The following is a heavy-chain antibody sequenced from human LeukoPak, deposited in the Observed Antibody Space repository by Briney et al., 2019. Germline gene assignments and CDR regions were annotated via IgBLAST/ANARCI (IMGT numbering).Heavy chain of an antibody. CDR2: IYHSGST. CDR3: AGDSGSYSGYYYYYYVDV. D-gene: IGHD1-26*01. Sequence: KPSETLSLTCTVSGYSISSGYYWGWIRQPPGKGLEWIGSIYHSGSTYYNPSLKSRVTISVDTSKNQFSLKLSSVTAADTAVYYCAGDSGSYSGYYYYYYVDVWGKGTTVTVSS. V-gene: IGHV4-38-2*02. CDR1: GYSISSGYY. J-gene: IGHJ6*03.